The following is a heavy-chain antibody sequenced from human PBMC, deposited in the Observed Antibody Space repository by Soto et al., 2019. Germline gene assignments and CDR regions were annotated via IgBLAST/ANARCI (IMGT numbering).Heavy chain of an antibody. CDR1: GFTFSSYA. D-gene: IGHD4-4*01. CDR3: AKDRDSNYVRVYYFDY. V-gene: IGHV3-23*01. Sequence: VGSLRLSCAASGFTFSSYAMSWVRQAPGKGLEWVSAISASGGSTYYADSVKGRFTISRDNSKNTLYLQMNSLRAEDTAVYYCAKDRDSNYVRVYYFDYWGQGTLVTVSS. J-gene: IGHJ4*02. CDR2: ISASGGST.